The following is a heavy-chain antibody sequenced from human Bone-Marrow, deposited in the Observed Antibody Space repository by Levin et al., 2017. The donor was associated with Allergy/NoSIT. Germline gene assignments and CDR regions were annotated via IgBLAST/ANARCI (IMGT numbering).Heavy chain of an antibody. CDR1: GLLFSNYA. CDR3: AGYDTSGYHSPFDY. Sequence: GESLKISCAASGLLFSNYAMNWVRQAPGKGLEWVSQISGSGSNTHYADSVRGRFTFSRDNSNNTVYLQMNSLRADDTAVYYCAGYDTSGYHSPFDYWGQGTLVTVSS. CDR2: ISGSGSNT. V-gene: IGHV3-23*01. J-gene: IGHJ4*02. D-gene: IGHD3-22*01.